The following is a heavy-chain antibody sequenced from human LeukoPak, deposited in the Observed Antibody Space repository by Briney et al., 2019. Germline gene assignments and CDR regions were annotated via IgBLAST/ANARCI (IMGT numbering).Heavy chain of an antibody. J-gene: IGHJ3*02. CDR3: ARVDDLDAFDI. Sequence: GGSLRLSCVTSGFTFSNHAMHWVRQGPGKGLEWVAVISDDGTSKFYADSVKGRFTIFRDNSKNTLFLQINSLRPEDTAMYYCARVDDLDAFDIWGQGALVTVSS. V-gene: IGHV3-30*04. D-gene: IGHD2-2*03. CDR2: ISDDGTSK. CDR1: GFTFSNHA.